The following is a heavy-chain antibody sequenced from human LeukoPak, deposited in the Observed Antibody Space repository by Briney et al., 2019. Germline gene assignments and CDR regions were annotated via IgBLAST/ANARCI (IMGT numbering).Heavy chain of an antibody. Sequence: GGSLRLSCAASGFTFSDYCMHWVRQAPGKGLVWVSRICSDGSVTNYADSVKGRFTTSRDNAKNTVFLQRNSLSAEDTAVYYCVGDLREADRWGLGTLVTGYS. V-gene: IGHV3-74*01. CDR2: ICSDGSVT. CDR3: VGDLREADR. J-gene: IGHJ5*02. D-gene: IGHD1-26*01. CDR1: GFTFSDYC.